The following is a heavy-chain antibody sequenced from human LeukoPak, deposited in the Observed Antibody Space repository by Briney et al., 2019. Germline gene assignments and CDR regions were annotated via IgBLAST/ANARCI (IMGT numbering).Heavy chain of an antibody. V-gene: IGHV3-21*01. CDR3: ARGLHDYPDY. CDR1: GFTFSSYN. CDR2: ISSSNTYI. J-gene: IGHJ4*02. Sequence: GGSLRLSCAASGFTFSSYNMNWVRQAPGKGLEWVSSISSSNTYIYYADSVKGRFTISRDNAKNSLYLQMNSLRAEDTAVYYCARGLHDYPDYWGQGTLVTVSS.